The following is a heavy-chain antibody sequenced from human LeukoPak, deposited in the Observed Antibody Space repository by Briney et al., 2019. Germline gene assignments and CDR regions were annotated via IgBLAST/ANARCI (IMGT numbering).Heavy chain of an antibody. V-gene: IGHV4-39*01. CDR1: GGSIYSSDYY. J-gene: IGHJ4*02. D-gene: IGHD1-26*01. Sequence: SETLSLTCTVSGGSIYSSDYYWNWIRQPPGKGLEWIGSIYYSGTTYYNPSLESRVTISADTSKNQFSLKLSSVTAADTAVYYCATLGNGRTFDNWGQGTLVTVSS. CDR3: ATLGNGRTFDN. CDR2: IYYSGTT.